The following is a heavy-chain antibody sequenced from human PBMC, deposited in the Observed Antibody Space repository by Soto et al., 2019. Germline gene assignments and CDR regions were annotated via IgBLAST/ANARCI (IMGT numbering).Heavy chain of an antibody. J-gene: IGHJ6*02. V-gene: IGHV1-69*06. CDR3: ARGDFWSGYYPNYYYYGMDV. CDR2: IIPIFGTA. D-gene: IGHD3-3*01. Sequence: GASVKVSCKASGGTFSSYAISWVRQAPGQGLEWMGGIIPIFGTANYAQKFQGRVTITADKSTSTAYMELSSLRSEDTAVYYCARGDFWSGYYPNYYYYGMDVWGQGTTVTVSS. CDR1: GGTFSSYA.